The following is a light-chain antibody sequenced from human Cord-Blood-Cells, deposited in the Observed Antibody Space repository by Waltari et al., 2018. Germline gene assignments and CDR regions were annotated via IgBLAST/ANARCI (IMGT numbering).Light chain of an antibody. CDR1: SSNIGNTY. CDR2: ENN. CDR3: GTWDSSLSAWV. Sequence: QSVLTQPPSVSAAPGQKVTIYCSGSSSNIGNTYVYWYQQLPGTAPKLLIYENNKRPSGIPDRFSGSKSGTSATLGITGLQTGDEADYYCGTWDSSLSAWVFGGGTKLTVL. J-gene: IGLJ3*02. V-gene: IGLV1-51*02.